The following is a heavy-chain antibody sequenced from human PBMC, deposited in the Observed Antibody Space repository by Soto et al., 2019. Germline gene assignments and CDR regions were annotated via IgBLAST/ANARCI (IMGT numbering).Heavy chain of an antibody. J-gene: IGHJ4*02. CDR2: MYREGTT. V-gene: IGHV4-4*07. D-gene: IGHD2-15*01. Sequence: QLQLQESGPGLVKPSETLSLTCVVSSGSITEYSWTWIRRPAGKGLEWIGIMYREGTTSYNPSLESRVTMSLDTSKNHFSLELTSVTAADTALYYCARVFYTDSGGYPRPIFDSWVPGTLVTVSS. CDR3: ARVFYTDSGGYPRPIFDS. CDR1: SGSITEYS.